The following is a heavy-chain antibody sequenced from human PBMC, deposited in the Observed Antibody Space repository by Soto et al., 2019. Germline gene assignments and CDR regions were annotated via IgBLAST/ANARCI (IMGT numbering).Heavy chain of an antibody. CDR1: GFTVSGKKY. Sequence: PGGSLRLSCAAFGFTVSGKKYVAWVRQAPGKGLEWVSALYDLDGTYYADSAKGRFTTSSDSSRTTVYLQMKSLRPDDTAVYTWATWQPQEHACDIWGEGTMVIV. CDR2: LYDLDGT. D-gene: IGHD1-1*01. J-gene: IGHJ3*02. CDR3: ATWQPQEHACDI. V-gene: IGHV3-53*01.